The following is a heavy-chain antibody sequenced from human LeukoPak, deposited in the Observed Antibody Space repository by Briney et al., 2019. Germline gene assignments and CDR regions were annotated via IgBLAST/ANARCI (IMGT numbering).Heavy chain of an antibody. CDR1: GFTFRSYG. V-gene: IGHV3-30*02. J-gene: IGHJ4*02. D-gene: IGHD3-10*02. Sequence: GGSLRLSCAASGFTFRSYGMHWVRQAPGRGLEWVAVIWNDGSNKDYADSVRGRFTISRDNSKNTMYLQMNSLRADDTTVYYCAKAQRSYYVDVDYWGQGTLVTVPS. CDR3: AKAQRSYYVDVDY. CDR2: IWNDGSNK.